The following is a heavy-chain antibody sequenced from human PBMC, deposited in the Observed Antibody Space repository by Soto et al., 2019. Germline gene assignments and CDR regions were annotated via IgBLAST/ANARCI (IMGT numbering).Heavy chain of an antibody. D-gene: IGHD1-26*01. CDR3: SRDIGRHSFDY. J-gene: IGHJ4*02. CDR2: SRGKASGYTI. Sequence: EVQLVESGGGLVQPGGSLRLSCAASGFTLSDYRMDWVRLAPGKGLEWVARSRGKASGYTIEYAASVKDRFTISRDDSKNSLYLQMNSLKIDDPAVYYCSRDIGRHSFDYWGQGTPVTVSS. V-gene: IGHV3-72*01. CDR1: GFTLSDYR.